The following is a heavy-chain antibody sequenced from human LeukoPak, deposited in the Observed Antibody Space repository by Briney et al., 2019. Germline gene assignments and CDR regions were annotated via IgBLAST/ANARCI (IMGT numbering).Heavy chain of an antibody. CDR3: AKAHHGDYFFYFDY. J-gene: IGHJ4*02. CDR2: ISSSSSYI. D-gene: IGHD4-17*01. CDR1: GFTFSSYS. V-gene: IGHV3-21*04. Sequence: GGSLRLSCAASGFTFSSYSMNWVRQAPGKGLEWVSCISSSSSYIYYADSVKGRFTISRDNSKNTLYLQMNSLRAEDTAVYYCAKAHHGDYFFYFDYWGQGTLVTVSS.